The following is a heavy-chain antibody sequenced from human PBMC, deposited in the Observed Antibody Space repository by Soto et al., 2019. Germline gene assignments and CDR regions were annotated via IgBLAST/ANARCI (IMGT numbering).Heavy chain of an antibody. D-gene: IGHD2-15*01. V-gene: IGHV3-23*01. J-gene: IGHJ4*02. CDR2: ISRSGGST. CDR3: ARGGGSSSFDS. CDR1: GFTFSSDA. Sequence: EVQLLESGGGLVQPGGSLRLSCAASGFTFSSDAMSWVRQAPGKGLEWVSAISRSGGSTYYADSVKARFTTSRDNSKNTRYLQMNSLRAEDTAVYYCARGGGSSSFDSWGQGTLVTVSS.